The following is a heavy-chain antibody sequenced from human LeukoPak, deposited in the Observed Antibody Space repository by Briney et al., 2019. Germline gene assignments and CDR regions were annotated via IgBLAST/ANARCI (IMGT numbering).Heavy chain of an antibody. D-gene: IGHD4-17*01. V-gene: IGHV1-8*01. Sequence: GASVKVSCKASGYTFTSYDINWVRQATGQGPEWMGWMNPNSGNTGYAQKFQGRVTMTRNTSISTAYMELSSLRSEDTAVYYCARILPHYGDYETYYFDYWGQGTLVTVSP. CDR3: ARILPHYGDYETYYFDY. CDR1: GYTFTSYD. J-gene: IGHJ4*02. CDR2: MNPNSGNT.